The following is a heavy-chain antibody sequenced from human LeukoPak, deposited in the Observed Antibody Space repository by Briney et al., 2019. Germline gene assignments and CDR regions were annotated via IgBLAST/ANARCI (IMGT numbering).Heavy chain of an antibody. J-gene: IGHJ3*02. Sequence: SETLSLTCTVSGGSISSYYWSWIRQPPGKGLEWIGYIYYSGSTNYNPSLKSRVTISVDTSKNQFSLKLSSVTAADTAVYYCARGTTIFGVVTTKNAFDIWGQGTMVTVSS. D-gene: IGHD3-3*01. CDR2: IYYSGST. CDR1: GGSISSYY. CDR3: ARGTTIFGVVTTKNAFDI. V-gene: IGHV4-59*01.